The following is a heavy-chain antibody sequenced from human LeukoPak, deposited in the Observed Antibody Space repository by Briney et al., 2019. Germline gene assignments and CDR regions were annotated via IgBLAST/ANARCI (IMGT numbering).Heavy chain of an antibody. CDR1: GGSLSSFY. Sequence: SETLSLTCTVSGGSLSSFYWSWIRQPAGKGLEWIGRIYPTGSTNYNPSLKSRVTMSVDTSKNQFSLKLSSVTAADTAVYYCARVSVTTETDWFDPWGQGTLVTVSS. CDR3: ARVSVTTETDWFDP. J-gene: IGHJ5*02. V-gene: IGHV4-4*07. D-gene: IGHD4-17*01. CDR2: IYPTGST.